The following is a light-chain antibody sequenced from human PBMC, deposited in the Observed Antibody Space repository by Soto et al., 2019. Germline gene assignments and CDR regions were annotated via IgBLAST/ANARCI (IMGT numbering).Light chain of an antibody. CDR2: GAS. CDR3: QQYNNWLTWT. Sequence: EIVMTQSPATLSVSPGERATLSCRASQSVSSNLAWYQQKPGQAPRLLIYGASTRPTGIPARFSGSGSGTEFTLTISSLQSEDFAVYYCQQYNNWLTWTFGQGTKVEIK. J-gene: IGKJ1*01. V-gene: IGKV3-15*01. CDR1: QSVSSN.